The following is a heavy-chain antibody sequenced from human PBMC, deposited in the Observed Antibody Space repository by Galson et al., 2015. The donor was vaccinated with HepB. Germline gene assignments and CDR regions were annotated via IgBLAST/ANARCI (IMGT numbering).Heavy chain of an antibody. Sequence: CAISGDSVSSNGAAWNWIRQSPSRGLEWLGMTYFRSTWYTDYSVSVKSRMTINADTSKNQFSLHLNSVTPEDTAVYFCARAWDYSNPWGYFCYFDLWGRGTLVTVSS. J-gene: IGHJ2*01. V-gene: IGHV6-1*01. D-gene: IGHD2-15*01. CDR3: ARAWDYSNPWGYFCYFDL. CDR2: TYFRSTWYT. CDR1: GDSVSSNGAA.